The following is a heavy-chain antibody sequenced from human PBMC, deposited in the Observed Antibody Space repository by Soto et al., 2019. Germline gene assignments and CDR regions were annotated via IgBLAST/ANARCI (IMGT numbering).Heavy chain of an antibody. Sequence: EVQLVESGGGSAQPGGSLRLSCTASGFTFSNYWIHWVCQAPGKGPMWVSRINGVGTYTNYADSVRGRFSISRDNSENTVYLQMNSLRAEDTAMYYCVRDFRSSDFWGQGTPVTVSS. CDR3: VRDFRSSDF. CDR1: GFTFSNYW. D-gene: IGHD3-3*01. CDR2: INGVGTYT. J-gene: IGHJ4*02. V-gene: IGHV3-74*01.